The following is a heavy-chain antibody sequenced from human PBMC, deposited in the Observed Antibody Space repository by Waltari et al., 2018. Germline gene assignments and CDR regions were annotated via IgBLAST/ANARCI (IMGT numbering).Heavy chain of an antibody. CDR3: VTALGDRSSASRPFDV. J-gene: IGHJ3*01. CDR2: VDPEDGET. CDR1: GYRFTDYY. Sequence: EVQLLQSGTELKKPGSTVKISCQVSGYRFTDYYIHWVQQAPGKGPQWMGLVDPEDGETIYAERCQGSVTIPADTSTETAFTELSSLTSDDTAVYYCVTALGDRSSASRPFDVWGLGTLITVSS. V-gene: IGHV1-69-2*01. D-gene: IGHD3-10*01.